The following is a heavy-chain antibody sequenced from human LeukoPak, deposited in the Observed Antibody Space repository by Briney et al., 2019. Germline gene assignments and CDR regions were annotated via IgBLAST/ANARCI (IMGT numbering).Heavy chain of an antibody. D-gene: IGHD6-13*01. Sequence: PGGSLRLSCAASGFTFSDYYMNWIRQAPGKGLEWVSYISSSGSTIYYADSVKGRFTISRDDAQNSLYLQMNSLRADDTAVYYCAKDILAAGLFFDYWGQGILVTVSS. CDR3: AKDILAAGLFFDY. J-gene: IGHJ4*02. CDR1: GFTFSDYY. V-gene: IGHV3-11*01. CDR2: ISSSGSTI.